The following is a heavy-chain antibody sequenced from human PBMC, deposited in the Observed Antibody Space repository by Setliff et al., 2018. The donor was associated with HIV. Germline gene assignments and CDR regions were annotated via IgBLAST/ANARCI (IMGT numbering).Heavy chain of an antibody. V-gene: IGHV1-46*01. CDR3: ATRSLRYCGGGRCYHGTGSGFFDY. Sequence: ASVKVSCKASGYTFTSYYMHWVRQAPGQGLEWMGIINPSGGSTSYAQKFQGRVTMTRDTSTSTVYMELSSLRSEDTAVYFCATRSLRYCGGGRCYHGTGSGFFDYWGQGTQVTVSS. CDR1: GYTFTSYY. J-gene: IGHJ4*02. D-gene: IGHD2-15*01. CDR2: INPSGGST.